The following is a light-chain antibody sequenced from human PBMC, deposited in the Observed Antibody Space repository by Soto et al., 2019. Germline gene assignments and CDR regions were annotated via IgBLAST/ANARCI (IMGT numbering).Light chain of an antibody. CDR1: QSISVW. Sequence: DIQMTQSPSTLSASVGGRVTITCRASQSISVWLAWYQQKPGKAPKLLIYKSSILESGVPSRFSGSGSGTEFTLTISSLQPDDFATYYCQQFNTSPWTFGQGTKVDIK. CDR2: KSS. CDR3: QQFNTSPWT. V-gene: IGKV1-5*03. J-gene: IGKJ1*01.